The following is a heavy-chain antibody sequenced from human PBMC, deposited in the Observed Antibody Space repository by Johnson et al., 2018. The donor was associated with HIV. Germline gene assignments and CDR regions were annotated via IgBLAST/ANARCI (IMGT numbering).Heavy chain of an antibody. Sequence: QVQLVESGGGVVQPGRSLRLSCAASGFTFSSYAMHWVRQAPRKGLEWVAVISYDGSNKYYADSVRGRFTISRDNSKNTLYLQMNSLRAEDTAVYYCASGSHYYDSSELSLAFDIWGQGTMVTVSS. J-gene: IGHJ3*02. V-gene: IGHV3-30*04. CDR2: ISYDGSNK. CDR1: GFTFSSYA. CDR3: ASGSHYYDSSELSLAFDI. D-gene: IGHD3-22*01.